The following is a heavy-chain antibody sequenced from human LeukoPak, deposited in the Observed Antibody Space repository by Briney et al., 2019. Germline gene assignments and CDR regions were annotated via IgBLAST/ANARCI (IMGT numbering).Heavy chain of an antibody. CDR3: AREDDWNYEDY. J-gene: IGHJ4*02. CDR1: GFTFSNYW. CDR2: IKQDGSEK. D-gene: IGHD1-7*01. V-gene: IGHV3-7*01. Sequence: QTGGSLRLSCAASGFTFSNYWMRWVRQAPGKGLEWVANIKQDGSEKYYVDSVKGRFTISRDNAKNSLYLQMNSLRAEDTAIYYCAREDDWNYEDYWGQGTLVTVSS.